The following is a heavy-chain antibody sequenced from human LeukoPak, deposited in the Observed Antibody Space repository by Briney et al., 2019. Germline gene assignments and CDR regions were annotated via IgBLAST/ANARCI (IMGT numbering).Heavy chain of an antibody. D-gene: IGHD3-22*01. V-gene: IGHV4-30-4*01. CDR1: GGSISSGDYY. Sequence: PSETLSLTCTVSGGSISSGDYYWSWIRQPPGKGLEWIGYIYYSGSTYYNPSLKSRLTISVDTSKNQFSLKLSSVTAADTAVYYCARERGQYYDSSPNWGQGTLVTVSS. CDR3: ARERGQYYDSSPN. CDR2: IYYSGST. J-gene: IGHJ4*02.